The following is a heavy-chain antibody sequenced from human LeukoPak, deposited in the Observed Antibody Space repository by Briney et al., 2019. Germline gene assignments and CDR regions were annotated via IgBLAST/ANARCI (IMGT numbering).Heavy chain of an antibody. D-gene: IGHD3-10*01. CDR2: ISGSGGST. CDR3: AKHGFGVFEGY. Sequence: GGSLRLSCAASGCTFSSYAMSWVRQAPGKGLQWVSGISGSGGSTYYADSVKGRFTISRDNSKNTLYLQMNSLRAEDTAVYYCAKHGFGVFEGYWGQGTLVTVSS. J-gene: IGHJ4*02. V-gene: IGHV3-23*01. CDR1: GCTFSSYA.